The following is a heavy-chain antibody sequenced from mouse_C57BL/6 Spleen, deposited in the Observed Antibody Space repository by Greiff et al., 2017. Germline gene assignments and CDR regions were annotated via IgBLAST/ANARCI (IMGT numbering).Heavy chain of an antibody. Sequence: QVQLKESGAELVRPGASVKLSCKASGYTFTSYGISWVKQRAGQGLEWIGEIYPSSGNTYYNEKFKGKATLTADKSSSTAYMELRSLTSEDSAVYICARKSLMVTTDYFDYWGQGTTLTVSS. V-gene: IGHV1-81*01. D-gene: IGHD2-2*01. CDR2: IYPSSGNT. CDR3: ARKSLMVTTDYFDY. CDR1: GYTFTSYG. J-gene: IGHJ2*01.